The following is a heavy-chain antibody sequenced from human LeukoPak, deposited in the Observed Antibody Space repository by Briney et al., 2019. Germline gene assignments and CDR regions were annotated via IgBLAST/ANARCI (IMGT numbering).Heavy chain of an antibody. J-gene: IGHJ5*02. CDR3: ARVSGAHYDFWSGEDWFDP. CDR2: ISAYNGNT. CDR1: GYTFTSYG. Sequence: GASVKVSCKASGYTFTSYGISWVRQAPGQGLEWMGWISAYNGNTNYAQKLQGRVTMTTDTSTSTAYMELSSLRSEDTAVYYCARVSGAHYDFWSGEDWFDPWGQGTLVTVSS. D-gene: IGHD3-3*01. V-gene: IGHV1-18*01.